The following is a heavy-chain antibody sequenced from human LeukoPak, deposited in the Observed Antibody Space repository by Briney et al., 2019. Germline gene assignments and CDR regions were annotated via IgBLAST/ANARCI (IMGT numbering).Heavy chain of an antibody. Sequence: ASVKVSCKASGYTFTNYDINWVRQATGQGLEWMGWMNPHSSNTGYAQKFQGRVTITRNTSISTAYMELSSLRSEDTAVYYCARGSYYDFWSGYYGGNDDWGQGTLVTVSS. CDR2: MNPHSSNT. D-gene: IGHD3-3*01. CDR1: GYTFTNYD. V-gene: IGHV1-8*03. J-gene: IGHJ4*02. CDR3: ARGSYYDFWSGYYGGNDD.